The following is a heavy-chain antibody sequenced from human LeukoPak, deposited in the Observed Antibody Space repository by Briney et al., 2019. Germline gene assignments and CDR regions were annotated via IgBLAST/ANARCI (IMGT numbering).Heavy chain of an antibody. J-gene: IGHJ5*02. Sequence: SETLSLTCNVSGGSISSGSYYWSWIRQPAGKGLEWIGRIYTTGSSNYNPSLKSRVTISVDTSKNQLSLKLSSVTAADTAVYYCARGGPAYGDCVSWGQGTLVTVSS. CDR1: GGSISSGSYY. V-gene: IGHV4-61*02. CDR2: IYTTGSS. D-gene: IGHD4-17*01. CDR3: ARGGPAYGDCVS.